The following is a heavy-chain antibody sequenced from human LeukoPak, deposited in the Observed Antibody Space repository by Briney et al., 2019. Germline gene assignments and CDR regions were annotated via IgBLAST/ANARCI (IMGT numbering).Heavy chain of an antibody. D-gene: IGHD2-2*01. V-gene: IGHV1-18*01. CDR3: AIRPLGYCSGTCRDY. CDR2: ISAYNGNT. Sequence: ASVKVSCKASGYTFTSYGISWVRQAPGQGLEWMGWISAYNGNTNYAQKLQGRVTMTTDTSTSTAYMELRSLRSDDTAVYYCAIRPLGYCSGTCRDYWGQGTLVAISS. CDR1: GYTFTSYG. J-gene: IGHJ4*02.